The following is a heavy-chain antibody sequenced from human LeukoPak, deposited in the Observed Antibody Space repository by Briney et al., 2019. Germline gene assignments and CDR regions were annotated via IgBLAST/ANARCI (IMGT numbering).Heavy chain of an antibody. CDR3: TRLPETYYYDSSGLGDI. J-gene: IGHJ3*02. CDR1: GLTFSGSA. Sequence: GGSLRLSCAASGLTFSGSAMHWVRQASGKGLEWVGRIRSKANSYATAYAASVKGRFTISRDDSKNTAYLQMNSLKTEDTAAYYCTRLPETYYYDSSGLGDIWSQGTMVTVSS. CDR2: IRSKANSYAT. V-gene: IGHV3-73*01. D-gene: IGHD3-22*01.